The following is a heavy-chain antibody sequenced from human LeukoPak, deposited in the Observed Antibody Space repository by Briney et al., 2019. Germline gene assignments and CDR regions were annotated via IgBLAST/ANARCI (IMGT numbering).Heavy chain of an antibody. J-gene: IGHJ4*02. D-gene: IGHD4-23*01. CDR3: ARGRPHGNDY. Sequence: GGSLRLSCAASGFTFSTYTMYWVRHPPGKGLEWVSIIGSSGGGIHYADSVKGRFTISRDNSKNALYLQMNSLRVEDTAVYYCARGRPHGNDYWGQGTLVTVSS. CDR1: GFTFSTYT. CDR2: IGSSGGGI. V-gene: IGHV3-23*01.